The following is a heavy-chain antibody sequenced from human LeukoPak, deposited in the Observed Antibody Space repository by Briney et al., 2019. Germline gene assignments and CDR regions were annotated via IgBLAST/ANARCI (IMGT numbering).Heavy chain of an antibody. V-gene: IGHV4-30-4*01. CDR1: GGSISSGDYY. J-gene: IGHJ4*02. Sequence: ASETLSLTCTVSGGSISSGDYYWSWIRQPPGKGLEWIGYIYYSGSTYYNPSLKSRVTISVDTSKNQFSLKLSSVTAADTAVYYCARERAYYDSSDHILTGGRSDYWGQGTLVTVSS. CDR3: ARERAYYDSSDHILTGGRSDY. D-gene: IGHD3-22*01. CDR2: IYYSGST.